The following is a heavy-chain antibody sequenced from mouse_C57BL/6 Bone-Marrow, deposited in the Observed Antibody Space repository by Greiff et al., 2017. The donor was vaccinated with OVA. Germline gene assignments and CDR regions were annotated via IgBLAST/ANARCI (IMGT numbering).Heavy chain of an antibody. CDR3: ARSRGLPSWFAY. CDR1: GYAFSSYW. CDR2: IYPGDGDT. Sequence: QVQLQQSGAELVKPGASVKISCKASGYAFSSYWMNWVKQRPGKGLEWIGQIYPGDGDTTYNGKFQGKATLTADKSSSTAYMQLSSLTSEDSAVYFCARSRGLPSWFAYWGQGTLVTVSA. J-gene: IGHJ3*01. D-gene: IGHD2-4*01. V-gene: IGHV1-80*01.